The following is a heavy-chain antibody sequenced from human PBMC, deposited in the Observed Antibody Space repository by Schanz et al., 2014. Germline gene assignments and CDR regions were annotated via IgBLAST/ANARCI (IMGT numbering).Heavy chain of an antibody. CDR2: ITAYNGDT. Sequence: QVQLVQSWAEVKGPGASVKVSCKASGYSFTSYSMHWVRQAPGQGLEWMGWITAYNGDTNYALKLQGRVTMTADTSTSTAYMELRSLRSDDTAVYYCARGGYSSGWYDRDIAHFDYWGQGTLVNVSS. J-gene: IGHJ4*02. CDR3: ARGGYSSGWYDRDIAHFDY. CDR1: GYSFTSYS. D-gene: IGHD6-19*01. V-gene: IGHV1-18*04.